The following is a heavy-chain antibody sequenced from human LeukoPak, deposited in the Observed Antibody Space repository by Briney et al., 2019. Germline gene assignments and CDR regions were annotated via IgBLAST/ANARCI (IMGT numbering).Heavy chain of an antibody. D-gene: IGHD1-1*01. CDR3: ARDRAATWYSGEDY. CDR2: INPNSGGT. J-gene: IGHJ4*02. CDR1: GYTFTGYY. V-gene: IGHV1-2*02. Sequence: ASVKVSCKASGYTFTGYYIHWVRQAPGQGLEWMGWINPNSGGTNYAQKFQGRVTMTRDTSISTAYMELSSLRSDDTAVYYCARDRAATWYSGEDYWGQGTLVTVSS.